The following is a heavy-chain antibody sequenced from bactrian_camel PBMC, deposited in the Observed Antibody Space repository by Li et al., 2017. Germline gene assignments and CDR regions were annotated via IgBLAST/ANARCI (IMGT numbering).Heavy chain of an antibody. CDR3: NVWSFGD. Sequence: HVQMVESGGGLVQPGGSLTLSCAASAYTDNFSCMGWFRQTPGKEREGVAAIASDGRTTYADSVKCRFTISKDNAKNTVYLQMNSLKPEDAAVYYCNVWSFGDWGQGTQVTVS. CDR2: IASDGRT. D-gene: IGHD1*01. CDR1: AYTDNFSC. J-gene: IGHJ4*01. V-gene: IGHV3S53*01.